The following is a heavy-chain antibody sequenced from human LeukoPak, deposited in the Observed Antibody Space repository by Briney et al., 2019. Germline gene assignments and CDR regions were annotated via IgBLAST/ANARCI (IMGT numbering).Heavy chain of an antibody. D-gene: IGHD3-16*01. Sequence: GASVKVSCKASGYTFTRYYVHWVRQAPAQGREWMGIINPSGGSTSYAQKFQGRVTMIRDTSTITVYMELSSLRSEDTAVYYCAREAEGVYDYVWGSTFSFDYWGQGTLVTVSS. CDR3: AREAEGVYDYVWGSTFSFDY. CDR1: GYTFTRYY. CDR2: INPSGGST. V-gene: IGHV1-46*01. J-gene: IGHJ4*02.